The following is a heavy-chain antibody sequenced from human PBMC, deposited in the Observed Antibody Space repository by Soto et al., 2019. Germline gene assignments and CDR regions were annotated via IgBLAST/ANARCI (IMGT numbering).Heavy chain of an antibody. V-gene: IGHV4-59*01. CDR2: IYYSGST. Sequence: SETLSLTCTVSGGSISSYYWSWIRQPPGKGLEWIGYIYYSGSTNYNPSLKSRVTISVDTSKNQFSLKLSSVTAADTAVYYCARCWSGDKGRGWCFDYWGQGTLVTVSS. J-gene: IGHJ4*02. D-gene: IGHD6-19*01. CDR3: ARCWSGDKGRGWCFDY. CDR1: GGSISSYY.